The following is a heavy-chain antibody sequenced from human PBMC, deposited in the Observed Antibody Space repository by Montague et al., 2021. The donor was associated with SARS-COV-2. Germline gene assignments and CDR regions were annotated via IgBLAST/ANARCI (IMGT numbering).Heavy chain of an antibody. J-gene: IGHJ2*01. CDR3: ARRLMGDLVADWFFDV. V-gene: IGHV4-4*02. CDR1: GDSISSSHW. CDR2: IFDSGNS. D-gene: IGHD5-12*01. Sequence: SETLSLTCAVSGDSISSSHWWTWVRQSPGKGLEWIAYIFDSGNSNYNPSLKSRVSTSVDTSKNQFSLNLTSVTAADTAVYYCARRLMGDLVADWFFDVWGRGTLVTVSS.